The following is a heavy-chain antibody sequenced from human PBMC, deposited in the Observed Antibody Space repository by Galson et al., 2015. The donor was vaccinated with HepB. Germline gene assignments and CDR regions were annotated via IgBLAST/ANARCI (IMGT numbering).Heavy chain of an antibody. V-gene: IGHV3-30-3*01. J-gene: IGHJ4*02. D-gene: IGHD5-12*01. Sequence: SLRLSCAASGFTFSSYAMHWVRQAPGKGLEWVAVISYDGSNKYYADSVKGRFTISRDNSKNTLYLQMNSLRAEDTAVYYCARDSGSSRRVWWLRMGKYFDYWGQGTLVTVSS. CDR1: GFTFSSYA. CDR2: ISYDGSNK. CDR3: ARDSGSSRRVWWLRMGKYFDY.